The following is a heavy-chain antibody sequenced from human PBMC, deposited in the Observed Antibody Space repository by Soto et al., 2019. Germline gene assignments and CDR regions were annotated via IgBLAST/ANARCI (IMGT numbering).Heavy chain of an antibody. CDR3: ARVGGYCTSNNCYTNGMDV. D-gene: IGHD2-2*02. J-gene: IGHJ6*02. Sequence: GGSLRLSCAAFRFTFSSYDMNWVRQVPGRGLEWVAYISSSSRTKYYADSVRGRFTISRATAKHSLYLQRNSLTDEATAVYCCARVGGYCTSNNCYTNGMDVWGQGTTVTVSS. CDR1: RFTFSSYD. CDR2: ISSSSRTK. V-gene: IGHV3-48*02.